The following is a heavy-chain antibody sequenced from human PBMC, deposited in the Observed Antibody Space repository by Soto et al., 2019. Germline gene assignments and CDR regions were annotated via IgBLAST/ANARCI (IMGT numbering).Heavy chain of an antibody. CDR3: AKASGGGWPYYFDS. J-gene: IGHJ4*02. CDR2: ISADTKGT. CDR1: ENIFSTYN. D-gene: IGHD2-15*01. Sequence: GGSLRLSCAASENIFSTYNMNWIRQAPGKGLEWVSYISADTKGTYYAESVKGRFTISRDNAKNTIFLQMNSLRVEDTAVYFCAKASGGGWPYYFDSWGQGTLVTVSS. V-gene: IGHV3-48*01.